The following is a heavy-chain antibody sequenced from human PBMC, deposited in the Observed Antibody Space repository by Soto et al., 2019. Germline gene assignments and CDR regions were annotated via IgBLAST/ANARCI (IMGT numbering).Heavy chain of an antibody. J-gene: IGHJ4*02. CDR1: GFTFSSYA. CDR2: ISYSGGAT. Sequence: ESGGGLVQPGGSLRLSCAASGFTFSSYAMSWVRQAPGKGLEWVSTISYSGGATYYADSVKGRFTISRDNSKKMLYLEMNSLRAEDTAVYYCAREQWLLNWGQGTLVTVSS. CDR3: AREQWLLN. V-gene: IGHV3-23*01. D-gene: IGHD6-19*01.